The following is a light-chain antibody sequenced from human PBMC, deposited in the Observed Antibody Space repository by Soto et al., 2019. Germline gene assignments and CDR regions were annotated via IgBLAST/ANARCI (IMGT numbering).Light chain of an antibody. CDR2: DAS. CDR1: QSISRW. J-gene: IGKJ1*01. V-gene: IGKV1-5*01. CDR3: QQSYNNPRT. Sequence: DIQMTQSPSTLAASLGDRVTITCRASQSISRWLVWYQQKPGKAPKLLIYDASTLESGVASRCRGSGSGTDFTLIISSLQPEDFETYYCQQSYNNPRTFGQGTKVDIK.